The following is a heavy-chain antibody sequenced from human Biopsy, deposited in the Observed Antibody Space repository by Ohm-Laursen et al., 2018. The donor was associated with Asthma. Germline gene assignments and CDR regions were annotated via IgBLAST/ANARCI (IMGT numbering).Heavy chain of an antibody. J-gene: IGHJ4*02. D-gene: IGHD6-19*01. Sequence: SLRLSCAAARFNFRSYGMHWVRQAPGKGLEWLAIISYDGSNKVYADSVRGRFTIARDNSKNTLYLQMNSLRVDDTGVYYCARDSSGSHFDYWGQGTLVTVSS. V-gene: IGHV3-30*03. CDR2: ISYDGSNK. CDR3: ARDSSGSHFDY. CDR1: RFNFRSYG.